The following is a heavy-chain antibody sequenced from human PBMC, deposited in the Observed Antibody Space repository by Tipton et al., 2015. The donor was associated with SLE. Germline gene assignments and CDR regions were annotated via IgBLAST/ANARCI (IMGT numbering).Heavy chain of an antibody. J-gene: IGHJ4*02. CDR1: RGSISSGSYY. CDR3: ARVGSSGYLFDY. V-gene: IGHV4-61*09. Sequence: TLSLTCTVSRGSISSGSYYWSWLRQPAGKGLEWLGHIYTSGSTNYNPSLKSRVTISVDTSKNQFSLKLSSVTAADTAVYYCARVGSSGYLFDYWGQGTLVTVSS. D-gene: IGHD3-22*01. CDR2: IYTSGST.